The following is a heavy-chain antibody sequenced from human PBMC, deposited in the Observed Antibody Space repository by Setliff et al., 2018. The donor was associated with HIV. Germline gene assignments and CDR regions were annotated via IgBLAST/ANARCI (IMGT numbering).Heavy chain of an antibody. V-gene: IGHV5-51*01. Sequence: KISCKGSGYSFTTYWITWGRQMPGKGLECMAMIYPDDSDTRYSPSFQGQVTLSVDKSINTAFLQWSSLKTSDTAMYYRASDYDTSGYPLWGQGTMFTVS. CDR2: IYPDDSDT. CDR1: GYSFTTYW. D-gene: IGHD3-22*01. CDR3: ASDYDTSGYPL. J-gene: IGHJ3*01.